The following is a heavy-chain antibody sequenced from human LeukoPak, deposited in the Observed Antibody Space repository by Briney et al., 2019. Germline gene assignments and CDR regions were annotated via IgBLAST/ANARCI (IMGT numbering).Heavy chain of an antibody. CDR2: INSDGSST. Sequence: GGSLRLSCAASGFTFSSYWMHWVRQAPGKGLVWVPRINSDGSSTSYADSVKGRFTISRDNAKNTLYLQMNSLRAEDTAVYYCARDSYFGSGSYYRYTFDYWGQGTLVTVSS. V-gene: IGHV3-74*01. CDR3: ARDSYFGSGSYYRYTFDY. D-gene: IGHD3-10*01. CDR1: GFTFSSYW. J-gene: IGHJ4*02.